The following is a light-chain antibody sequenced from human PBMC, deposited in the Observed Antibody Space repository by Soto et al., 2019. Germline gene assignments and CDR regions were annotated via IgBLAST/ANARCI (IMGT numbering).Light chain of an antibody. J-gene: IGKJ4*01. CDR2: GAS. CDR1: QSVSNNF. Sequence: IVLMRSPGTLSLSPGERATLSCRASQSVSNNFLAWYQQKPGQAPRLLIDGASSRATGTPDRFSGSGSGTDFTLTISRLEPEDFAVYYCQQYGTSPPLTFGGGTKVEIK. V-gene: IGKV3-20*01. CDR3: QQYGTSPPLT.